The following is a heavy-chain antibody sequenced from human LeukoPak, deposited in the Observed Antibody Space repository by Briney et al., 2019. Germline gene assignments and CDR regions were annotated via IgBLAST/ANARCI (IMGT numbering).Heavy chain of an antibody. V-gene: IGHV1-46*01. Sequence: ASVKVSCKASGYTFTSYYMHWVRQAPGQGLEWMGIINPSGGSTSYAQKFQGRVTMTRDMSTSTVYMELSSLRSEDTAVYYCAREKYDYVWGSFRDARFDYWGQGTLVTVSS. CDR3: AREKYDYVWGSFRDARFDY. D-gene: IGHD3-16*02. CDR1: GYTFTSYY. CDR2: INPSGGST. J-gene: IGHJ4*02.